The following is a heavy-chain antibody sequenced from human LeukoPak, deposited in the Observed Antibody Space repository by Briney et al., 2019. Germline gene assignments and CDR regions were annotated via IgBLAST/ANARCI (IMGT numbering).Heavy chain of an antibody. V-gene: IGHV4-59*01. CDR1: GGSISSYY. CDR3: ARGRATLGAFDI. Sequence: PSETLSLTCTVSGGSISSYYWSWIRQPPGKGLEWIGYIYYSGSTNYNPSLKSRVTISVDTSKNQFSLKLSSVTAADTAVYYCARGRATLGAFDIWGQGTMVTVSS. D-gene: IGHD2-15*01. J-gene: IGHJ3*02. CDR2: IYYSGST.